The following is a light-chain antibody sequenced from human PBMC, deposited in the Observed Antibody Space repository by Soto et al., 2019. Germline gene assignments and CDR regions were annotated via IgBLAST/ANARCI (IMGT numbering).Light chain of an antibody. V-gene: IGKV1-39*01. CDR3: QQSNCNPWT. CDR2: AAS. CDR1: QTVNTY. Sequence: IHLSPSPSSLSASIGDRVTITCRASQTVNTYLHWYQQNPGKAPKLLIYAASNLQSGVPSRFSGSGSGTNFTLSLNMLQAEDVATYCCQQSNCNPWTFGQGTKVDIK. J-gene: IGKJ1*01.